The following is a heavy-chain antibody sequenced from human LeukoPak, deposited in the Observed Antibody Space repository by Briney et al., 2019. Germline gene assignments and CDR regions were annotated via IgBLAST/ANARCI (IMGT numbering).Heavy chain of an antibody. CDR1: GFTFSDYW. V-gene: IGHV3-74*01. J-gene: IGHJ5*02. CDR3: AKERLLWFGEPYNWFDP. CDR2: ISSDGSRV. D-gene: IGHD3-10*01. Sequence: GGSLRLSCAASGFTFSDYWMHWVRQAPGKGLVWVSRISSDGSRVTYADSVKGRFTISRDNAKNTLYLQMNSLRAEDTAVYYCAKERLLWFGEPYNWFDPWGQGTLVTVSS.